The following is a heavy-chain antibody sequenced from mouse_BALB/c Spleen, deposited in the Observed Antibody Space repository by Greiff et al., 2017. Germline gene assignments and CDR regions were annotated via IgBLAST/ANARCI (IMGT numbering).Heavy chain of an antibody. CDR1: GFNIKDYY. D-gene: IGHD4-1*01. CDR3: ARLGRDYFDY. V-gene: IGHV14-1*02. J-gene: IGHJ2*01. Sequence: VHVKQSGAELVRPGALVKLSCKASGFNIKDYYMHWVKQRPEQGLEWIGWIDPENGNTIYDPKFQGKASITADTSSNTAYLQLSSLTSEDTAVYYCARLGRDYFDYWGQGTTLTVSS. CDR2: IDPENGNT.